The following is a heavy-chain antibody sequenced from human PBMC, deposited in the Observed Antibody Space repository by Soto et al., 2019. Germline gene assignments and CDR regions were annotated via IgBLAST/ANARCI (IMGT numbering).Heavy chain of an antibody. CDR2: IYYSGKT. Sequence: PSETLSLTCTLSGASITSTTYFWAWIRQPPGKGLECFGSIYYSGKTHYNPSLKSRVTISVDGSKNQFSLQMTSVTAADTAVYYCDKNLPRTGRFDYWGQGALVTVS. V-gene: IGHV4-39*01. CDR1: GASITSTTYF. J-gene: IGHJ4*02. CDR3: DKNLPRTGRFDY.